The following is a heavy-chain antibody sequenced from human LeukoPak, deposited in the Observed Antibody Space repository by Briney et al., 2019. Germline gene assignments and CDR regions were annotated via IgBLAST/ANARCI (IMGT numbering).Heavy chain of an antibody. J-gene: IGHJ4*02. D-gene: IGHD6-13*01. Sequence: PGGSLRLSCAASGFTFSSYGMHWVRQAPGKGLEWVAVISYDGSNKYYADSVKGRFTISRDNSKNTLYLQMNSLRAEDTAVYYCAKGRRGSSSWYPTPDYWGQGTLVTVSS. V-gene: IGHV3-30*18. CDR3: AKGRRGSSSWYPTPDY. CDR1: GFTFSSYG. CDR2: ISYDGSNK.